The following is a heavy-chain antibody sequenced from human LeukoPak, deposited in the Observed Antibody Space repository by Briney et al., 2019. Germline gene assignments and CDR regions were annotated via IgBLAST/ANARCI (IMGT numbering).Heavy chain of an antibody. Sequence: SETLSLTCAVSGGSISSNSYYWGWIRQPPGKGLEWIGSIYYSGSTYYNPSLKSRVTISVDTSKNQFSLKLSSVTAADTAVYYCARENAYYYGSGSSTYFDYWGQGTLVTVSS. J-gene: IGHJ4*02. D-gene: IGHD3-10*01. CDR3: ARENAYYYGSGSSTYFDY. CDR1: GGSISSNSYY. CDR2: IYYSGST. V-gene: IGHV4-39*02.